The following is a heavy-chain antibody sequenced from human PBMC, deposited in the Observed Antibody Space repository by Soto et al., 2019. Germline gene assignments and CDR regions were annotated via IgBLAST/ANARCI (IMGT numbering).Heavy chain of an antibody. CDR2: INAYNGNR. J-gene: IGHJ3*02. CDR1: GYTYNTNG. D-gene: IGHD2-15*01. CDR3: ARDRDRVADI. Sequence: GASVKVSCTASGYTYNTNGITWVRQAPGQGLEWMAWINAYNGNRIYAQNFQGRVTVTTDTSTSAAYMELMSLTSDDTAVYFCARDRDRVADIWGLGTIVTVSS. V-gene: IGHV1-18*01.